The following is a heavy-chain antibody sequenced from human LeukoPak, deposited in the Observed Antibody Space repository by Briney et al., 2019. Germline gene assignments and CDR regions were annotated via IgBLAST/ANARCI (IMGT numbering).Heavy chain of an antibody. CDR1: GGSISSGGYY. V-gene: IGHV4-31*02. J-gene: IGHJ4*02. Sequence: SETLSLTCNVSGGSISSGGYYWSWIRQHPAKGLEWIVYVYYSGSAYYNPSPKSRVTISVDTSTNHFSLEVSCVTAADTALYKYAIGAARNYVILTVYYYGSYFDYWGQGTLVTVSS. D-gene: IGHD3-9*01. CDR2: VYYSGSA. CDR3: AIGAARNYVILTVYYYGSYFDY.